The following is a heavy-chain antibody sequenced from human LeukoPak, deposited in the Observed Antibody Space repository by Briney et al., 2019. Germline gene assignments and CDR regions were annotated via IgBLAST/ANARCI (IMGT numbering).Heavy chain of an antibody. J-gene: IGHJ4*02. V-gene: IGHV4-39*01. CDR1: GRSISSSSYY. Sequence: TSDTLSLTCTVSGRSISSSSYYWGWIRQPPGKGLEWFGSIYYSGSTYYNPSLKSRVTISVDTSKNQFTLKLSSLTAADTAVYYCARAAGPYYFDYWGQGTLVTVSS. CDR3: ARAAGPYYFDY. D-gene: IGHD6-25*01. CDR2: IYYSGST.